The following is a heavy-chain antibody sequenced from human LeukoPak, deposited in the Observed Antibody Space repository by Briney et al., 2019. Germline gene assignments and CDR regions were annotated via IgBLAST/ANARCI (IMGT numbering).Heavy chain of an antibody. Sequence: PGGSLRLSCAASVFTFSTYSMNWVRQAPGKGLEWVSSISPSREYIYYADSVKGRFTISRENAKNSLYLQMNSLRAEDTALYYCARDDYSTSWYIADIRGPGTMVTVSP. D-gene: IGHD6-13*01. CDR3: ARDDYSTSWYIADI. V-gene: IGHV3-21*01. J-gene: IGHJ3*02. CDR1: VFTFSTYS. CDR2: ISPSREYI.